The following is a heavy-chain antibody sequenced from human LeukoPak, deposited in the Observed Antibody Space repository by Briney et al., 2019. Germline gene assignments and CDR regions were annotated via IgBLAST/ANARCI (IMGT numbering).Heavy chain of an antibody. CDR1: GITFSTYT. D-gene: IGHD3-10*02. J-gene: IGHJ6*04. V-gene: IGHV3-21*01. CDR2: ISDSSSFI. Sequence: GGSLRLSCEASGITFSTYTMNWVRQAPGKGLEWVASISDSSSFIYYATSVKGRFTISRDNAKNSLYLQMNSLRAEDTAVYYCAELGITMIGGVWGKGTTVTISS. CDR3: AELGITMIGGV.